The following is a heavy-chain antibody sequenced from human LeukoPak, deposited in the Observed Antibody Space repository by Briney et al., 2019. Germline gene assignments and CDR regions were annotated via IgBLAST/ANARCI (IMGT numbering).Heavy chain of an antibody. CDR1: GGSISSYY. J-gene: IGHJ4*02. CDR2: IYYSWST. V-gene: IGHV4-59*08. D-gene: IGHD3-22*01. CDR3: ARQPSYYDSSGYYYDAFDY. Sequence: TSETLSLTCTVSGGSISSYYWSWIRQPPGKGLDWIGYIYYSWSTNYTPSLKSRVTISLDTSKNQFSLKLSSVTAADTAVYYCARQPSYYDSSGYYYDAFDYWGQGTLVTVSS.